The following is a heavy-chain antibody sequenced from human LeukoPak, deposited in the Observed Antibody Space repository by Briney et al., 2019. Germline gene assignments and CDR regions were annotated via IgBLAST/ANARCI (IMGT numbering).Heavy chain of an antibody. CDR1: GFTFSSYW. D-gene: IGHD3-22*01. Sequence: GGSLRLSCAASGFTFSSYWMSWVRQAPGKGLEWVANIKQDGSEEYYVDSVKGRFTISRDNSKNTLYLQMNSLRAEDTAVYYCAKAAGYYYDVDIWGQGTMVTVSS. V-gene: IGHV3-7*03. CDR2: IKQDGSEE. J-gene: IGHJ3*02. CDR3: AKAAGYYYDVDI.